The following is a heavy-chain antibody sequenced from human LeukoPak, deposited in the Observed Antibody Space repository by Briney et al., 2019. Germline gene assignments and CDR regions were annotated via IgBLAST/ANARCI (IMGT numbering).Heavy chain of an antibody. D-gene: IGHD4-17*01. Sequence: PSETLSLTCTVSGGPISGSYWSWIRQPPGKGLEWIAYMYNSGSTNYNPSLKSRVTISIDTSRKQFSLKLSSLSAADTAIYYCARGIESYGDYGYWGQGILVTVSS. CDR2: MYNSGST. V-gene: IGHV4-59*01. CDR1: GGPISGSY. J-gene: IGHJ4*02. CDR3: ARGIESYGDYGY.